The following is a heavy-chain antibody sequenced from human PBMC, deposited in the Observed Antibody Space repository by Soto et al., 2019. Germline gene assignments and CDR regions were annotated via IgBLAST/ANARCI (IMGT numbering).Heavy chain of an antibody. Sequence: SETLSLTCTVSGGSIDRSGYYWFGMRQPPGRGLEWIGNIDYNGVTYSNPSLKSRVTISRDTSKNQFSLKLTSVTAADTALYYCGKVLVGATGHTDSDSWGPGTLVTVSS. CDR2: IDYNGVT. CDR3: GKVLVGATGHTDSDS. D-gene: IGHD2-15*01. V-gene: IGHV4-39*01. J-gene: IGHJ4*02. CDR1: GGSIDRSGYY.